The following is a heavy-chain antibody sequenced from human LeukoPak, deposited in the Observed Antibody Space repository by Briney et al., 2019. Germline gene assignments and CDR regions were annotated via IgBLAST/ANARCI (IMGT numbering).Heavy chain of an antibody. J-gene: IGHJ6*02. CDR2: IYYSGST. CDR1: GGSISSYY. CDR3: ARGPLIREYGMDV. Sequence: SETLSLTCTVSGGSISSYYWSWIRQPPGKGLEWIGYIYYSGSTSYNPSLKSRVTISVDTSKNQFSLKLSSVTAADTAVYYCARGPLIREYGMDVWGQGTTVTVSS. D-gene: IGHD3-10*01. V-gene: IGHV4-59*01.